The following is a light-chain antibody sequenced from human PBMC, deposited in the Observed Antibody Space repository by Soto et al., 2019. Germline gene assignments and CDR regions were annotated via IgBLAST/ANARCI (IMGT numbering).Light chain of an antibody. CDR3: QQNYSTPLP. CDR2: AAS. V-gene: IGKV1-39*01. CDR1: QSIRSY. Sequence: DIQMTQSPSSLSASVGDRVTIACRASQSIRSYLNWYQQKPGKAPKLLIYAASNLQSGVPSRFSGSGSGTDFTLTISSLLPEDFATYYCQQNYSTPLPFGGGTNVDSK. J-gene: IGKJ4*01.